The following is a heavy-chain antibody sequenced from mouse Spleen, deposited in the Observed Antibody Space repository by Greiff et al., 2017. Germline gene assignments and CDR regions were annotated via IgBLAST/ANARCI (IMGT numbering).Heavy chain of an antibody. CDR1: GYTFTSYW. D-gene: IGHD2-10*02. V-gene: IGHV1-53*01. CDR3: ARSYGNYAMDY. J-gene: IGHJ4*01. CDR2: INPSNGGT. Sequence: VQLQQSGAELVRPGASVKLSCKTSGYTFTSYWIHWVKQRPGQGLEWIGNINPSNGGTNYNEKFKSKATLTVDKSSSTAYMQLSSLTSEDSAVYYCARSYGNYAMDYWGQGTSVTVSS.